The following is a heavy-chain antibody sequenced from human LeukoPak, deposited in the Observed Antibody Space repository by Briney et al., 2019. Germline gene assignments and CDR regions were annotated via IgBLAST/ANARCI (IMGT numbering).Heavy chain of an antibody. Sequence: GRSLRLSCAASGFTFNNYGMHWVRQAPGKGLEWVAVISYDGRNIHYPDSVKGRFTISRDISTDTLWLQMDSLRTEDTAVYYCAKGPLRGTAAAIDYWGQGTLVTVSS. CDR3: AKGPLRGTAAAIDY. V-gene: IGHV3-30*18. J-gene: IGHJ4*02. CDR1: GFTFNNYG. CDR2: ISYDGRNI. D-gene: IGHD2-2*01.